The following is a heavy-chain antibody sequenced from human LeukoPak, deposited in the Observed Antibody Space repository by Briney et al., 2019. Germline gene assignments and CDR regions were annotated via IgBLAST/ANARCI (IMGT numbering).Heavy chain of an antibody. CDR1: GFTFSSHD. J-gene: IGHJ4*02. V-gene: IGHV3-48*03. Sequence: GGSLRLSCAASGFTFSSHDMNWVRQAPGKGLEWVSYISGSGDTTYYAESVKGRFTISRDNAKNSLYLQMNSLRAEDTAVYYCARVTYGSGTYGAFDYWGQGTLVTVSS. D-gene: IGHD3-10*01. CDR2: ISGSGDTT. CDR3: ARVTYGSGTYGAFDY.